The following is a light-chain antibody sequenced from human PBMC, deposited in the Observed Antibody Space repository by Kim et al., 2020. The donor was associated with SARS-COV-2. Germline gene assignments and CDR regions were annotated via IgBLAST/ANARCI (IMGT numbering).Light chain of an antibody. J-gene: IGKJ2*01. V-gene: IGKV3-15*01. CDR2: GAS. Sequence: LSVSPGGRATLSCRASESISSSLAWYQQKPGQAPRLLSYGASTRATDIPVRFSGSGSGTEFTLTISSLQSEDFVVYYCQQYHNMQTFGQGTKLEI. CDR1: ESISSS. CDR3: QQYHNMQT.